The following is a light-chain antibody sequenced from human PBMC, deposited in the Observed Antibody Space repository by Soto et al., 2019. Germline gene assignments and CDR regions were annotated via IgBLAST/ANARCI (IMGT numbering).Light chain of an antibody. CDR2: GVS. J-gene: IGKJ4*01. CDR3: QQCGGSPLT. V-gene: IGKV3-20*01. Sequence: EIVLTQSPGTLSLSPGERATLSCRASQSISGSYLAWYQHKPGQAPRLLIYGVSSRATGVPDRFSGSGSGTDFTLTISRLEPEDFAVYYCQQCGGSPLTFGGGTKVEIK. CDR1: QSISGSY.